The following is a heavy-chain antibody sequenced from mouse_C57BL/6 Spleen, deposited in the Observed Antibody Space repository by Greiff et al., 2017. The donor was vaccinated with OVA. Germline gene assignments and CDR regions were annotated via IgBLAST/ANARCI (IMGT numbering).Heavy chain of an antibody. CDR1: GYTFTSYW. CDR2: IDPSDSYT. D-gene: IGHD2-4*01. CDR3: ARAYYDWVDY. V-gene: IGHV1-69*01. Sequence: VQLQQSGAELVMPGASVKLSCKASGYTFTSYWMHWVKQRPGQGLEWIGEIDPSDSYTNSNQKFKGKSTLTVDKSSSTAYMQLSSLTSEDSAVYYCARAYYDWVDYWGQGTSVTVSS. J-gene: IGHJ4*01.